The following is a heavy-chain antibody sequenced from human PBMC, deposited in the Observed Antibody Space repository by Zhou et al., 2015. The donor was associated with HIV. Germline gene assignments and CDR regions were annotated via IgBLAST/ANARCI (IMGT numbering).Heavy chain of an antibody. J-gene: IGHJ6*02. Sequence: QVQLVQSGAEVKRPGSSVKVSCQASGVTFTNYAISWVRQAPGQGLEWMGGITPLFDIEEYAEKFRGRLTITVDESTGAAYMDLRSLRYEDAAVYYCARAPVVVVAATLYYYYGMDVWGQGTTVTVSS. CDR2: ITPLFDIE. CDR3: ARAPVVVVAATLYYYYGMDV. V-gene: IGHV1-69*01. D-gene: IGHD2-15*01. CDR1: GVTFTNYA.